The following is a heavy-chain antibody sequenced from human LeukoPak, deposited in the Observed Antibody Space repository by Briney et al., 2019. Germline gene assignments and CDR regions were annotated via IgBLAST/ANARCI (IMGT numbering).Heavy chain of an antibody. CDR1: GGFVSNYY. D-gene: IGHD5-12*01. J-gene: IGHJ4*02. CDR3: ARGGVSGYDYYFDY. Sequence: SETLSLTCTVSGGFVSNYYWSWIRQPPGKGLEWIGYIYYSGSTNYNPSLKSRVTISVDTSKNQFSLKLSSVTAADTAVYYCARGGVSGYDYYFDYWGQGTLVTVSS. V-gene: IGHV4-59*02. CDR2: IYYSGST.